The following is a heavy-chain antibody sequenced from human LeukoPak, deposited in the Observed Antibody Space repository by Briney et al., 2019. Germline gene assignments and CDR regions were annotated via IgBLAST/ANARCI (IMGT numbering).Heavy chain of an antibody. J-gene: IGHJ5*02. Sequence: SETLYLTCTVSGGSISSYYWSWIRQPAGKGLEWIGRIYTSGSTNYNPSLKSRVTMSVDTSKNQFSLKLSSVTAADTAVYYCARNGKQWLVNNNWFDPWGQGTLVTVSS. CDR3: ARNGKQWLVNNNWFDP. CDR2: IYTSGST. V-gene: IGHV4-4*07. CDR1: GGSISSYY. D-gene: IGHD6-19*01.